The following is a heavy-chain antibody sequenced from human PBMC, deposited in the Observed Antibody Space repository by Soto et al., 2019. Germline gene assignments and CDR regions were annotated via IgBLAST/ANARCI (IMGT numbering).Heavy chain of an antibody. D-gene: IGHD2-2*01. V-gene: IGHV3-21*01. CDR1: GFAFNNYG. J-gene: IGHJ4*02. CDR3: AREDSIIIPAVSDF. Sequence: GGSLRLSCTVSGFAFNNYGINWVRQAPGKGLEWVSSISKSDYTYYSDSVKGRFAISRDNAKSSVSLQMNTLRVEDTAVYYCAREDSIIIPAVSDFWGQGTLVTVS. CDR2: ISKSDYT.